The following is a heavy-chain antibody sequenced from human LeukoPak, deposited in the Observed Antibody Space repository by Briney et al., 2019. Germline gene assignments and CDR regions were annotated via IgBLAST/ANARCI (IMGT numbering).Heavy chain of an antibody. Sequence: PGGSLRLSCAASGFSFSNYGMHWVRQAPGKGLEWVALISLDGSSKYYADSVKGRFTISRDNYKNTLYLQMNSLRDEDTAVYHCAKQGSCSGGSCYAHHFDSWGRGTLVIVSS. V-gene: IGHV3-30*18. CDR3: AKQGSCSGGSCYAHHFDS. CDR1: GFSFSNYG. J-gene: IGHJ4*02. D-gene: IGHD2-15*01. CDR2: ISLDGSSK.